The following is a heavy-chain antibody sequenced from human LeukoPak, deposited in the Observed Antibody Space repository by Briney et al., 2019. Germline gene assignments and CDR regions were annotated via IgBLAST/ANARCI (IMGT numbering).Heavy chain of an antibody. V-gene: IGHV4-59*01. CDR3: ARGQQLVWFDP. J-gene: IGHJ5*02. CDR1: GGSISSYY. CDR2: IYYSGST. Sequence: SETLSLTCTVSGGSISSYYWSWLRQPPGKGLEWIGYIYYSGSTNYNPSLKSRVTISVDTSKNQFSLKLSSVTAADTAVYYCARGQQLVWFDPWGQGTLVTVSS. D-gene: IGHD6-13*01.